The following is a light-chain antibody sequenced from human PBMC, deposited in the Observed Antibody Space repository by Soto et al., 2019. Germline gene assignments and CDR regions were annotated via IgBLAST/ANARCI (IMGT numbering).Light chain of an antibody. Sequence: DIQMTQSPSTLSASVGDKVTITCRASQSISSWLAWYQQKPGKAPKPLIYKTSSLESGVPLRFSGSGSGTEFTLTISSLQPDASATYYCQEYNSYWTFGQGTKVEIK. CDR1: QSISSW. V-gene: IGKV1-5*03. CDR3: QEYNSYWT. CDR2: KTS. J-gene: IGKJ1*01.